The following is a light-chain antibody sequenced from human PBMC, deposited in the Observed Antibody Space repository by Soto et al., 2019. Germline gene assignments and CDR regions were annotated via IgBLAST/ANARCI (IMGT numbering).Light chain of an antibody. CDR1: STDFVSYNR. CDR2: EVS. V-gene: IGLV2-18*01. CDR3: SLYTSENAYV. Sequence: TDPPSVSGSPGESVTISCTGTSTDFVSYNRVSWYQQPPGTAPKLMIYEVSKRPSGVPDRFSGSKSGNTASLTISGLQAADEADYYCSLYTSENAYVFGTGTKATV. J-gene: IGLJ1*01.